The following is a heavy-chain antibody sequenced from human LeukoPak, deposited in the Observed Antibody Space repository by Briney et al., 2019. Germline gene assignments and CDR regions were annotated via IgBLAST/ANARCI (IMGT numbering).Heavy chain of an antibody. J-gene: IGHJ6*03. CDR2: IKGDGSEK. V-gene: IGHV3-7*01. Sequence: GGSLRLSCAASGFTFSSYWMTWVRQAPGKGLEWVGNIKGDGSEKYYVDSVKGRFTISRDNAKNSLSLQMNSLRAEDTAVYYCARFVVRDPTYYYYYMDVWGKGTTVTISS. CDR3: ARFVVRDPTYYYYYMDV. CDR1: GFTFSSYW. D-gene: IGHD3-10*01.